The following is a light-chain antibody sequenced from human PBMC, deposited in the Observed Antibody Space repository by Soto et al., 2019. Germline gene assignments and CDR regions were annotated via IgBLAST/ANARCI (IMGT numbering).Light chain of an antibody. CDR3: QQCARTPET. Sequence: DIVMTQSPDSLAVSLGERATINCKSSQSVLYSSNNKNYLAWYQQKPGQPPKMLIYWASTRESGVPDRFSGRGSGTDFTLTISSLQTEDVAVYYCQQCARTPETFGQGTRVEIK. V-gene: IGKV4-1*01. CDR2: WAS. CDR1: QSVLYSSNNKNY. J-gene: IGKJ1*01.